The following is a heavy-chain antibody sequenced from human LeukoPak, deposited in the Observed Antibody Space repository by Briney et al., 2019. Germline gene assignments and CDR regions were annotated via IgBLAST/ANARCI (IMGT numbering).Heavy chain of an antibody. Sequence: GGSLRLSCAASGFTFSSSAMSWVRQSPGKGLEWVSAISNNGGYTYYADSVQGRFTISRDNSKSTLCLQMNSLRAEDTAVYYCARHPFDYWGQGTLVTVSS. CDR1: GFTFSSSA. V-gene: IGHV3-23*01. J-gene: IGHJ4*02. CDR3: ARHPFDY. CDR2: ISNNGGYT.